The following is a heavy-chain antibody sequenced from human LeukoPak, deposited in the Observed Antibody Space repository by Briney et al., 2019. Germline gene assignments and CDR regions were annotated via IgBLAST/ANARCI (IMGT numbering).Heavy chain of an antibody. J-gene: IGHJ5*02. CDR1: GYTFTSYD. CDR3: ARGPSSPTIFGVVTYTGNWFDP. CDR2: MNPNSGNT. Sequence: ASVKVSCKASGYTFTSYDINWVRQATGQGLEWMGWMNPNSGNTGYAQKFQGRVTITRNTSISTAYMELSSLRSEDTAVYYCARGPSSPTIFGVVTYTGNWFDPWGQGTLVTVSS. D-gene: IGHD3-3*01. V-gene: IGHV1-8*03.